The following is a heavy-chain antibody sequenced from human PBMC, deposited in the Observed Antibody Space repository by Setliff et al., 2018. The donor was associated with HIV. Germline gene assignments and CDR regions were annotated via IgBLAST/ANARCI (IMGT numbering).Heavy chain of an antibody. CDR1: GYTFTSYG. V-gene: IGHV1-18*01. CDR2: ISAYNGNT. J-gene: IGHJ5*02. CDR3: ARVLWELPQGDP. D-gene: IGHD1-26*01. Sequence: ASVKVSCKASGYTFTSYGIIWVRQAPGQGLEWMGWISAYNGNTNYAQKLQGRVTMTTDTSTSTAYMELRSLRSDDTAVYYCARVLWELPQGDPWGQGTLVTSPQ.